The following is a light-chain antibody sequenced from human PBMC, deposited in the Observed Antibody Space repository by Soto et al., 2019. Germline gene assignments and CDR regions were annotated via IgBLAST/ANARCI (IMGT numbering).Light chain of an antibody. CDR3: AAWDDSLSGRV. Sequence: QSVLTQPPSASGTPGQRVTISCSGSSSNIGSYTVNWYQQLPGTAPKLLIYSNNQRPSGVPDRFSGSKSGTSASLAISGLHSEYEADYYCAAWDDSLSGRVFGGGTKLTVL. CDR2: SNN. J-gene: IGLJ3*02. CDR1: SSNIGSYT. V-gene: IGLV1-44*01.